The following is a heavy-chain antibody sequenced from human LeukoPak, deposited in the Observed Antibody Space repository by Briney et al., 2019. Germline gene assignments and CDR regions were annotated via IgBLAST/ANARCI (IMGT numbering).Heavy chain of an antibody. Sequence: PGGSLRLSCAASGFTFSSYWMHWVRQVPGKGLVWVSRINSDASSTNYADSVKGRFTISRDNAKHTLYLQMNSLRAEDTAVYYCTRVRGYDFDFWGQGTLVTVSS. V-gene: IGHV3-74*01. D-gene: IGHD5-12*01. CDR1: GFTFSSYW. J-gene: IGHJ4*02. CDR3: TRVRGYDFDF. CDR2: INSDASST.